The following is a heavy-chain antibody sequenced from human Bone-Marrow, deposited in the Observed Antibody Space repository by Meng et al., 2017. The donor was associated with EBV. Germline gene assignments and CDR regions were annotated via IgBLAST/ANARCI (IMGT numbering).Heavy chain of an antibody. D-gene: IGHD3-22*01. Sequence: EVRLVESGGGVVQPGGSLRLSCSASGFPFDDYTMHWVRQPPGKGLEWISLITWDGGSTFYADSVEGRFTVSRDNSKASLYLEMNSLRPEDTALFYCVVTTDSSGFYRFDSWGQGTLVTVSS. J-gene: IGHJ4*02. CDR3: VVTTDSSGFYRFDS. CDR1: GFPFDDYT. CDR2: ITWDGGST. V-gene: IGHV3-43*01.